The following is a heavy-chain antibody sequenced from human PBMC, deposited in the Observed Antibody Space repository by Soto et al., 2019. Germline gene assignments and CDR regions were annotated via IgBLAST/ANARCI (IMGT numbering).Heavy chain of an antibody. J-gene: IGHJ6*02. Sequence: GGSLRLSCAASGFTFHTYTMNWVRQAPGKGLEWVSSISSRSSYIYYADSVKGRFTISRDDARNSLYLQMSGLRVEDTAVYYCAREEVSRPNTYYGLDVWGQGTTGTVSS. CDR2: ISSRSSYI. CDR1: GFTFHTYT. V-gene: IGHV3-21*01. CDR3: AREEVSRPNTYYGLDV.